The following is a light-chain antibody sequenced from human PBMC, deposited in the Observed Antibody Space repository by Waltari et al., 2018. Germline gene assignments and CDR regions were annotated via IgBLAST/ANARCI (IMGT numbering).Light chain of an antibody. J-gene: IGKJ3*01. CDR1: QNIRSNC. Sequence: EIVLTQSPGTLSLSPGERATLSCRASQNIRSNCLAWYQQKPGQAPRPLIYDASTRATGIPDRFRGSGSGTDFTLTISRLEPEDFAVYYCQQYGSSPFIFGPGTKVEIK. CDR3: QQYGSSPFI. CDR2: DAS. V-gene: IGKV3-20*01.